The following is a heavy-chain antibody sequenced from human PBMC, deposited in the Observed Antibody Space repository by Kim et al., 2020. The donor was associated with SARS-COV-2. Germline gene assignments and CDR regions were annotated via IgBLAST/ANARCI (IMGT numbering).Heavy chain of an antibody. J-gene: IGHJ4*02. V-gene: IGHV1-3*01. Sequence: ASVKVSCKASGYTFTSYAMHWVRQAPGQRLEWMGWINAGNGNTKYSQKFQGRVTITRDTSASTAYMELSSLRSEDTAVYYCARGPVVVVPAAIWAKCLGYWGQGTLVTVSS. CDR1: GYTFTSYA. CDR3: ARGPVVVVPAAIWAKCLGY. D-gene: IGHD2-2*01. CDR2: INAGNGNT.